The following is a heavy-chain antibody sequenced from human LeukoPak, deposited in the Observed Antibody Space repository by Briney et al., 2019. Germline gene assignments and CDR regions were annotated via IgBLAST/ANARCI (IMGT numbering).Heavy chain of an antibody. J-gene: IGHJ4*02. D-gene: IGHD6-6*01. CDR1: GGSISSYY. V-gene: IGHV4-59*05. CDR2: IYYSGST. Sequence: PSETLSLTCTVSGGSISSYYWSWIRQPPGKGLEWIGSIYYSGSTYYNPSLKSRVTISVDTSKNQFSLKLSSVTAADTAVYYCARTIAARPYFDYWGQGTLVTVSS. CDR3: ARTIAARPYFDY.